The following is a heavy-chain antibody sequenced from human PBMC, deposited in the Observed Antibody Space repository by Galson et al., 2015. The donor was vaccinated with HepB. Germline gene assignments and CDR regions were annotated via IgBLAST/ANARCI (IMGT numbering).Heavy chain of an antibody. CDR1: GFVFTSYH. D-gene: IGHD6-13*01. V-gene: IGHV1-8*01. Sequence: SVKVSCKASGFVFTSYHINWVRQATGQGLELMGWMNPNSGQTGYAQKFQGRVTMTRDTSTSTAYMELSSLISEDTAVYYCARGRGIAAAEGAFRDYYYYYGMDVWGQGTTVTVSS. J-gene: IGHJ6*02. CDR2: MNPNSGQT. CDR3: ARGRGIAAAEGAFRDYYYYYGMDV.